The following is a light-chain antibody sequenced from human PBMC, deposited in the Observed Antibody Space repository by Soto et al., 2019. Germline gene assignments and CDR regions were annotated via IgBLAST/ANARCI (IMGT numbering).Light chain of an antibody. J-gene: IGKJ1*01. CDR2: GAS. CDR1: QSVSSN. CDR3: QQYNNWPPVT. Sequence: EIVMTQSPATLSVSPGERATLSCRASQSVSSNLAWYQQKPGQAPRLLIYGASTRATGIPARFSGSGSGTEFTLTISSLQSEDSAVYYCQQYNNWPPVTFRQGTKVEIK. V-gene: IGKV3-15*01.